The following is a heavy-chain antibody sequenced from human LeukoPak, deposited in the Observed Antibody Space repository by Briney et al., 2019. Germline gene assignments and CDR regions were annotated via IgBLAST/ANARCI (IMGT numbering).Heavy chain of an antibody. CDR1: GGTFSSYA. V-gene: IGHV1-69*04. J-gene: IGHJ4*02. D-gene: IGHD3-9*01. CDR3: ARDLRYFDWLCDY. Sequence: ASVKVSCKASGGTFSSYAISWVRQAPGQGLEWMGRIIPILGIANYAQKFQGRVTITADKSTSTAYMELSSLRSEDTAVYYCARDLRYFDWLCDYWGQGTLVTVSS. CDR2: IIPILGIA.